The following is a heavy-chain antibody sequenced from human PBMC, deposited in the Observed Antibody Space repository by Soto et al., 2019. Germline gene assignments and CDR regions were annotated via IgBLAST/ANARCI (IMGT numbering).Heavy chain of an antibody. J-gene: IGHJ1*01. V-gene: IGHV1-18*01. CDR2: ISAYNGNT. CDR3: ATDSYLGYCSGGSCPGTGPFRPH. D-gene: IGHD2-15*01. Sequence: QVQLVQSGAEVKKPGASVKVSCKASGYTFTSYGISWVRQAPGQGLEWMGWISAYNGNTNYAQKLQGRVTSTTDTSTSTGYMELRSLRSDETAVYYCATDSYLGYCSGGSCPGTGPFRPHWGQGTLVTVSS. CDR1: GYTFTSYG.